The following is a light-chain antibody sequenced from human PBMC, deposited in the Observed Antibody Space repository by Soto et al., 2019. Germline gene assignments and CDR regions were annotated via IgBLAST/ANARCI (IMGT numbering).Light chain of an antibody. CDR3: QHYDGGSRLT. J-gene: IGKJ5*01. CDR1: QSVSSR. Sequence: TVSLGPAARSSLSCRAIQSVSSRLAWYQQTPGQAPRLLISGASSRATGIQDRFSGSGFGTDFTLTISRLEPEDFALYYFQHYDGGSRLTFGQGTRLEIK. V-gene: IGKV3-20*01. CDR2: GAS.